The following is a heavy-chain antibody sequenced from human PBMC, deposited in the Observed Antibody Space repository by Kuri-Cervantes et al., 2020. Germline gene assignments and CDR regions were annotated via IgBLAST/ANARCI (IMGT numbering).Heavy chain of an antibody. CDR3: ARRGGSTVTPSGFDP. D-gene: IGHD4-17*01. V-gene: IGHV4-34*01. CDR2: INHSGST. CDR1: GGSVSGYY. Sequence: SQTLSLTCGVFGGSVSGYYWTWVRQSPGKGLEWIGEINHSGSTNYNPSLKSRVTISVDTSKNQFSLKLSSVTAADTAVYYCARRGGSTVTPSGFDPWGQGTLVTVSS. J-gene: IGHJ5*02.